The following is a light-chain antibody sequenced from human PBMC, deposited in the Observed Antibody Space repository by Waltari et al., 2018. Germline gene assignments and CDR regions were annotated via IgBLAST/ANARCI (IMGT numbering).Light chain of an antibody. CDR3: QQYNSYSII. CDR2: KAS. Sequence: DIQMTQSPSTLSASVGDRVTITCRASQSIGNWLAWYQQKPGKAPKLLIYKASILESGVPSRFSGRGSGTEFTLTISSLQPDDFATYHCQQYNSYSIIFGQGTKVEIK. J-gene: IGKJ1*01. CDR1: QSIGNW. V-gene: IGKV1-5*03.